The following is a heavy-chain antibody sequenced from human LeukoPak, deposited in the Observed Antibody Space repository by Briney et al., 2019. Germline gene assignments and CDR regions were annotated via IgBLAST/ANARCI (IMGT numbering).Heavy chain of an antibody. V-gene: IGHV4-39*01. CDR2: VSYSGST. CDR1: GGSISSTNYY. D-gene: IGHD1-14*01. Sequence: SETLSLTCTVSGGSISSTNYYWGWLRQPPGKGLEWIGSVSYSGSTYYNASLKSRVTISVDTPKNQFSLKLSSVTAADTAVYYCARHNPIDQWGQGTLVTVSS. CDR3: ARHNPIDQ. J-gene: IGHJ4*02.